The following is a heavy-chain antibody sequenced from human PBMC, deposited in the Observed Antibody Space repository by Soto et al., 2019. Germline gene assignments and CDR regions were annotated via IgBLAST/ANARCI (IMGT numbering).Heavy chain of an antibody. CDR1: GYTFTSHG. D-gene: IGHD6-13*01. J-gene: IGHJ4*02. CDR3: ARECSSSCHDY. Sequence: QVQLVQSGAEVKKPGASVKVSCKASGYTFTSHGISWVRQAPGQGLEWMVWISAYNGNTNYAQKREGRVTMTTDTSTSTAYRELRSLRSDDTAVYYCARECSSSCHDYWGQGTLVTVSS. CDR2: ISAYNGNT. V-gene: IGHV1-18*01.